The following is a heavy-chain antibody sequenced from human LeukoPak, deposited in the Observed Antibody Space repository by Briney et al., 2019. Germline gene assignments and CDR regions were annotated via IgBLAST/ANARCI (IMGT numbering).Heavy chain of an antibody. CDR3: ARGGLLLWFGEGFDY. Sequence: GGSLRLSCAASGFTFSSYAMHWVRQAPGKGLEGVPVISYDGTNKYYADSVKGRFTISRDNSKNTLYLQMNSVKAENTAVYYCARGGLLLWFGEGFDYWGRGTLVTVSS. CDR1: GFTFSSYA. J-gene: IGHJ4*02. V-gene: IGHV3-30*04. CDR2: ISYDGTNK. D-gene: IGHD3-10*01.